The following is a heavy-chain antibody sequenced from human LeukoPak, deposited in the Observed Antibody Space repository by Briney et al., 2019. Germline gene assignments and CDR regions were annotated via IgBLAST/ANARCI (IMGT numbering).Heavy chain of an antibody. J-gene: IGHJ5*02. CDR2: IYYTGST. CDR1: GGSVTSGGFY. CDR3: ARHSGSGSLSRPFDP. Sequence: LETLSLTCSVSGGSVTSGGFYWGWLRQPPGKGPERIATIYYTGSTYYNPSLNSRVTVSIDTSKNQFSLRLTSVTATDTAVYHCARHSGSGSLSRPFDPWGQGTLVTVSS. V-gene: IGHV4-39*01. D-gene: IGHD3-10*01.